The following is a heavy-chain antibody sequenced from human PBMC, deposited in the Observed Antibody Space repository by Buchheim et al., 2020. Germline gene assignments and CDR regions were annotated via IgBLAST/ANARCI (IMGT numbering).Heavy chain of an antibody. Sequence: QVQLVESGGGVVQPGRSLRLSCAASGFTFSSYAMHWVRQAPGKGLEWVAVISYDGSNKYYADSVKGRFTISRDNSKNTLYLQMNSLRAEDTAVYYCAREKVAGSYYYYYGMDVWGQGTT. V-gene: IGHV3-30-3*01. D-gene: IGHD6-19*01. CDR2: ISYDGSNK. CDR1: GFTFSSYA. CDR3: AREKVAGSYYYYYGMDV. J-gene: IGHJ6*02.